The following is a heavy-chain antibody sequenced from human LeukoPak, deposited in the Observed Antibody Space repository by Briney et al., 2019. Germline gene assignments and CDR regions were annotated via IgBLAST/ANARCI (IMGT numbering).Heavy chain of an antibody. D-gene: IGHD2-15*01. J-gene: IGHJ4*02. Sequence: GGSLRLSCAASGFTFSSYGIHWVRQAPGKGLEWVAFIRYDGSNKYYADSVKGRFTISRDNSKNTLYLQMNSLRSEDTAVYYCARVGPHRYCSGGSCYSNEPFDYWGQGTLVTVSS. V-gene: IGHV3-30*02. CDR3: ARVGPHRYCSGGSCYSNEPFDY. CDR2: IRYDGSNK. CDR1: GFTFSSYG.